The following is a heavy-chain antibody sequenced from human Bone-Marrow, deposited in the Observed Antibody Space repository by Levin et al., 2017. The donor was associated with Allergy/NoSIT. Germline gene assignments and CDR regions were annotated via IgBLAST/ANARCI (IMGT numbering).Heavy chain of an antibody. V-gene: IGHV3-53*01. CDR3: ASPFPGIAAAGTLDSTELGMDV. D-gene: IGHD6-13*01. CDR1: GFTVSSNY. J-gene: IGHJ6*02. CDR2: IYSGGST. Sequence: GGSLRLSCAASGFTVSSNYMSWVRQAPGKGLEWVSVIYSGGSTYYADSVKGRFTISRDNSKNTLYLQMNSLRAEDTAVYYCASPFPGIAAAGTLDSTELGMDVWGQGTTVTVSS.